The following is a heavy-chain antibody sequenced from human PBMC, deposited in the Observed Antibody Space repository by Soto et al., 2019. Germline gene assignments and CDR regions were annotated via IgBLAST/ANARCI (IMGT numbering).Heavy chain of an antibody. D-gene: IGHD5-12*01. CDR1: GYTFTSYG. J-gene: IGHJ4*02. CDR2: ISAYKGNT. CDR3: ARDNGYESDY. V-gene: IGHV1-18*01. Sequence: QVQLVQSGAEVRKPGASVKVSCRAPGYTFTSYGITWVRQAPGQGLEWMGWISAYKGNTNYAQKLQGRVTMTTDTSTSKAYMELRSLRSDDTARYYCARDNGYESDYWGQGTLVTVSS.